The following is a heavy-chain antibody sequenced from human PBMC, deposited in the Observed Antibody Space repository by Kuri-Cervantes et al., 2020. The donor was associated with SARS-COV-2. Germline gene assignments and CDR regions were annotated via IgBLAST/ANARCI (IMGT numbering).Heavy chain of an antibody. V-gene: IGHV1-8*01. J-gene: IGHJ3*01. CDR1: GYTFTSYE. Sequence: ASVKVSCKASGYTFTSYEINWVRQATGQGLEWMGWMNPSSSNTGYAQKFQGRVTMTRNTSTSTVYMELSSLRSEDTAVYYCAREDIVVVPADSDDAFDFWGQGTMVTVSS. CDR3: AREDIVVVPADSDDAFDF. CDR2: MNPSSSNT. D-gene: IGHD2-2*01.